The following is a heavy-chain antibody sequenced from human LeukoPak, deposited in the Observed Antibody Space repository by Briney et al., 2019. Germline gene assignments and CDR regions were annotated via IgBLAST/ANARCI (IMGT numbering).Heavy chain of an antibody. V-gene: IGHV3-53*01. CDR2: IYSAGDT. CDR1: GFAVSNNY. J-gene: IGHJ4*02. CDR3: ARGVTIIAVGDS. D-gene: IGHD6-19*01. Sequence: GGPLTLSCAASGFAVSNNYMSWVRQAPGKGLEWVSIIYSAGDTYYADSVKGRFTISRDNSNNTLNLQMNSLRAEDTAVYYCARGVTIIAVGDSWGQGTLVTVSS.